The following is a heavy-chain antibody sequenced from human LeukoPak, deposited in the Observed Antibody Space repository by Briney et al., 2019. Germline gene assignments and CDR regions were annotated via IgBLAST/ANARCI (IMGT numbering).Heavy chain of an antibody. CDR1: GYTFTGHY. Sequence: ASVRVSCKASGYTFTGHYIHWVRQAPGQGLEWMGWINPKSGGTKYAQKFQGRVTMTRDTSISTAYMDLSRLRSDDTGVYYCARRGSTSDSAYFLDSWGQGTLATVSS. CDR2: INPKSGGT. V-gene: IGHV1-2*02. D-gene: IGHD3-16*01. J-gene: IGHJ4*02. CDR3: ARRGSTSDSAYFLDS.